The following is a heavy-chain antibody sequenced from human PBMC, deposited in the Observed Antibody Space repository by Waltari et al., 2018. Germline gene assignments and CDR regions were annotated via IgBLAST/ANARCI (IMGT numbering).Heavy chain of an antibody. CDR1: GFTFSSYA. CDR2: ISYDGSNK. CDR3: ARDYYDSSGHPSDLGY. Sequence: QVQLVESGGGVVQPGRSLRLSCAASGFTFSSYAMHWVRQAPGKGLAWVAVISYDGSNKYYADSVKGRFTISRDNSKNTLYLQMNSLRAEDTAVYYCARDYYDSSGHPSDLGYWGQGTLVTVSS. D-gene: IGHD3-22*01. J-gene: IGHJ4*02. V-gene: IGHV3-30*01.